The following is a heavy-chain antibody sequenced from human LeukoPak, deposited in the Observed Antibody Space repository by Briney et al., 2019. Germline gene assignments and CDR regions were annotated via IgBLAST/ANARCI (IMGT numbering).Heavy chain of an antibody. CDR2: IIPIFGTA. CDR1: GGTFSSYA. D-gene: IGHD3-22*01. Sequence: SVKVSCKASGGTFSSYAISWVRQAPGRGLEWMGRIIPIFGTANYAQKFQGRVTITTDESTSTAYMELSSLRSEDTAVYYCARRLNYYDSSGYPSSSDYWGQGTLVTVSS. J-gene: IGHJ4*02. CDR3: ARRLNYYDSSGYPSSSDY. V-gene: IGHV1-69*05.